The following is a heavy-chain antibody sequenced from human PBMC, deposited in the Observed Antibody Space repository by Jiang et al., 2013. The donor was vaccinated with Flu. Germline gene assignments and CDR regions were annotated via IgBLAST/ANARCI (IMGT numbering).Heavy chain of an antibody. CDR1: GFSFTDYS. V-gene: IGHV3-11*01. J-gene: IGHJ1*01. D-gene: IGHD3-22*01. CDR3: ARGGGVTLIPRALSY. Sequence: SCVASGFSFTDYSMTWIRQAPGKGLEWVSYISPSGNTIYYADSLKGRFTISRDNAKNSLFLQMHSLRAEDTAVYYCARGGGVTLIPRALSYWGQGTQVTVSS. CDR2: ISPSGNTI.